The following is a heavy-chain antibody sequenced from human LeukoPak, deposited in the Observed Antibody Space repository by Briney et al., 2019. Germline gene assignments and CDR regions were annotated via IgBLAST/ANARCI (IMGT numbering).Heavy chain of an antibody. CDR1: GFTFSGYA. V-gene: IGHV3-64D*06. CDR2: ISSNGGRR. D-gene: IGHD4-23*01. CDR3: AKVRYGGNSGFDS. Sequence: GGSLRLSCSASGFTFSGYAMHWVRQAPGKGLEHVSAISSNGGRRYYADSVKGRFTISRDNSKNTLYLQLSSLRAEDMAVYYCAKVRYGGNSGFDSWGQGTLVTVSS. J-gene: IGHJ4*02.